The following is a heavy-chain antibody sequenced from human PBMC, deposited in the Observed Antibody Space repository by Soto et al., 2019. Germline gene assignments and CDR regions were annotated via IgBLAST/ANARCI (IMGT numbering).Heavy chain of an antibody. J-gene: IGHJ6*02. CDR1: GFTFGDYA. CDR2: IRSKAYGGTT. D-gene: IGHD6-13*01. CDR3: TRDSSSWYSPRNYGKKGNYHYYYYGMDV. V-gene: IGHV3-49*03. Sequence: HPGGSLRLSCTASGFTFGDYAMSWFRQAPGKGLEWVGFIRSKAYGGTTEYAASVKGRFTISRDDSKSIAYLQMNSLKTEDTAVYYCTRDSSSWYSPRNYGKKGNYHYYYYGMDVWGQGTTVTVSS.